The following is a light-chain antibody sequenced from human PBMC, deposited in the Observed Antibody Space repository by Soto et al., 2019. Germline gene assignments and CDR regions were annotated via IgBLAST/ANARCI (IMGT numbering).Light chain of an antibody. CDR2: DAS. CDR1: QSVSSY. J-gene: IGKJ4*01. CDR3: RQYGRSLGFA. Sequence: EIVVTQSPATLSLSPGERATLSFRASQSVSSYLAWYQQKPGQAPRLLIYDASNRATGIPDRFSGSGSGTDFTLTISRLEPEDFAVYYCRQYGRSLGFAFGGGTKVDIK. V-gene: IGKV3-20*01.